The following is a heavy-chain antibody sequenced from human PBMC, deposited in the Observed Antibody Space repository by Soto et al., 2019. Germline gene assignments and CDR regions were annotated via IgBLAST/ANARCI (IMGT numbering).Heavy chain of an antibody. Sequence: GGSLRLSCAASGFTFDDYAMHWVRQAPGKGLEWVSGISWNSGSIGYADSVKGRFTISRDNAKNSLYLQMNSLRAEDTALYYCAKDIDGYPGLFDYWGQGTLVTVSS. V-gene: IGHV3-9*01. CDR1: GFTFDDYA. J-gene: IGHJ4*02. CDR2: ISWNSGSI. D-gene: IGHD6-25*01. CDR3: AKDIDGYPGLFDY.